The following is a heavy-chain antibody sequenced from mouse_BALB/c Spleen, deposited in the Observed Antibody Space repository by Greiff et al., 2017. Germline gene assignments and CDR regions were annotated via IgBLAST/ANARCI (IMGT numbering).Heavy chain of an antibody. J-gene: IGHJ4*01. CDR3: ARGGREGYYAMDY. CDR2: ISSGGST. CDR1: GFTFSSYA. V-gene: IGHV5-6-5*01. D-gene: IGHD3-3*01. Sequence: EAQGVESGGGLVKPGGSLKLSCAASGFTFSSYAMSWVRQTPEKRLEWVASISSGGSTYYPDSVKGRFTISRDNARNILYLQMSSLRSEDTAMYYCARGGREGYYAMDYWGQGTSVTVSS.